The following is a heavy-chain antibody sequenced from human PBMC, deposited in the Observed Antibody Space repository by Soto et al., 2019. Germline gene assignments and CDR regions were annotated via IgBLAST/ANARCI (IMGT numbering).Heavy chain of an antibody. CDR3: ARDQHYYDSSGYFTYWYFDL. Sequence: PGGSLRLSCAASGFTFSDYYMSWIRQAPGKGLEWVSYISSSSSYTNYADSVKGRFTISRDNAKNSLYLQMNSLRAEDTAVYYCARDQHYYDSSGYFTYWYFDLWGRGTLVTVSS. V-gene: IGHV3-11*06. CDR2: ISSSSSYT. J-gene: IGHJ2*01. D-gene: IGHD3-22*01. CDR1: GFTFSDYY.